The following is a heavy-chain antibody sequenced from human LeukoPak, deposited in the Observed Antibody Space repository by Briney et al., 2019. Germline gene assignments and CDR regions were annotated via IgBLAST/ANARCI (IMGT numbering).Heavy chain of an antibody. J-gene: IGHJ2*01. CDR2: IYYSGST. V-gene: IGHV4-59*01. Sequence: PSETLSLTCTVSGGSISSYYWSWIQQPPGKGLEWIGYIYYSGSTNYNPSLKSRVTISVDTSKNQFSLKLSSVTAADTAVYYCARDVPPHYYDSSGYDLWGRGTLVTVSS. D-gene: IGHD3-22*01. CDR3: ARDVPPHYYDSSGYDL. CDR1: GGSISSYY.